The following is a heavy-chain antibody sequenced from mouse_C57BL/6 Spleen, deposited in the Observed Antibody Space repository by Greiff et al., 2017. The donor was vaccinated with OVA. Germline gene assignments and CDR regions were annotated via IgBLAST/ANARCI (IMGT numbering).Heavy chain of an antibody. Sequence: VQLQQPGAELVRPGSSVTLSCKASGYTFTSYWMDWVKQRPGQGLEWIGNIYPSDSETHYNQKFKDKATLTVDKSSSTAYMQLSSLTSEDSAVYYCARSYSNYGAWFAYWGQGTLVTVSA. D-gene: IGHD2-5*01. CDR3: ARSYSNYGAWFAY. V-gene: IGHV1-61*01. CDR2: IYPSDSET. J-gene: IGHJ3*01. CDR1: GYTFTSYW.